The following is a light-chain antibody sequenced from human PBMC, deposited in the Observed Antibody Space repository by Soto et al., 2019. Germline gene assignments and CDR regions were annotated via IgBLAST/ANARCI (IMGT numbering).Light chain of an antibody. V-gene: IGKV1-27*01. CDR2: GAS. CDR3: QKYDSAPWT. J-gene: IGKJ1*01. CDR1: QGISTY. Sequence: EIQMTQSPSSLSASVGDRVTITCRASQGISTYLAWYQQKPGKVPKLLIYGASTLQSGVPSRLSGSGSGTEFTLIINSLQPEDVATYYCQKYDSAPWTFGQGTKVEIK.